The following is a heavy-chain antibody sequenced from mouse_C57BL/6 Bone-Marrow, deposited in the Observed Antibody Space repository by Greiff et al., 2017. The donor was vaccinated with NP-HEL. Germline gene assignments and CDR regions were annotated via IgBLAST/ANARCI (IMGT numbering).Heavy chain of an antibody. Sequence: QVQLQQSGPELVKPGASVKLSCKASGYTFTSYDINWVKQRPGQGLEWIGWIYPRDGSTKYNEKFKGKATMTVDTSSSTAYMELHSLTSEDSAVCFCAGSPYDGNYPYYGVDYWGQGTSVTVSA. J-gene: IGHJ4*01. CDR1: GYTFTSYD. D-gene: IGHD2-10*01. CDR2: IYPRDGST. CDR3: AGSPYDGNYPYYGVDY. V-gene: IGHV1-85*01.